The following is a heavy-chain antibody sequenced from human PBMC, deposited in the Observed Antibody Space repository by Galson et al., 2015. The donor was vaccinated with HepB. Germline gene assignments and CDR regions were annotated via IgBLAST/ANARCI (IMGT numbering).Heavy chain of an antibody. V-gene: IGHV1-69*13. D-gene: IGHD2-2*01. Sequence: SVKVSCKASGGTFSRYAISWVRQAPGQGLEWMGGIITIFDTANYAQKFQGRVTITADESTSTAYMELSSLRSEDTAVYYCATLGYCSSITCYDYYYMDVWGKGTTVTVS. CDR1: GGTFSRYA. CDR3: ATLGYCSSITCYDYYYMDV. CDR2: IITIFDTA. J-gene: IGHJ6*03.